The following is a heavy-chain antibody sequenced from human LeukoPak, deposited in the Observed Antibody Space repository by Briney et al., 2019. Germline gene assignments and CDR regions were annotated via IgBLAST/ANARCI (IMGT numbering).Heavy chain of an antibody. CDR3: AKDAPEDDGNYSGHMDV. Sequence: PGGSLRLSCAASGFTFSSYGMHWVRQAPGKGLEWVAFIRYDGSNKYYADSVKGRFTISRDNSKNTLYLQMNSLRAEDTAVYYRAKDAPEDDGNYSGHMDVWGKGTTVTISS. CDR2: IRYDGSNK. CDR1: GFTFSSYG. D-gene: IGHD4-17*01. V-gene: IGHV3-30*02. J-gene: IGHJ6*03.